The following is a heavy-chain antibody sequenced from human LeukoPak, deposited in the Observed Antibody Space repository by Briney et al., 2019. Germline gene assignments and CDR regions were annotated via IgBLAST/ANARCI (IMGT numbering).Heavy chain of an antibody. V-gene: IGHV1-18*01. CDR3: ARDRLAAAGTTDDAFDI. D-gene: IGHD6-13*01. J-gene: IGHJ3*02. CDR2: ISAYNGNT. Sequence: ASVKVSCKASGYTFTSYDINWVRQATGQGLEWMGWISAYNGNTNYAQKLQGRVTMTTDTSTSTAYMELRSLRSDDTAVYYCARDRLAAAGTTDDAFDIWGQGTMVTVSS. CDR1: GYTFTSYD.